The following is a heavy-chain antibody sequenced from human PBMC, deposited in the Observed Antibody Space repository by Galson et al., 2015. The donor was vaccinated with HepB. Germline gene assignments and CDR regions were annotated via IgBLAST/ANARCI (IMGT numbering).Heavy chain of an antibody. Sequence: SVKVSCKASGYTFTYFYMHWVRQAPGQGPEWMGRIDPSSGDTDYAQKFQGRVTMTRDSSISTAYMELSSLRSDDTAFYYCALNLATERGAFDIWGQGTMVTVSS. D-gene: IGHD1-14*01. CDR1: GYTFTYFY. CDR3: ALNLATERGAFDI. CDR2: IDPSSGDT. V-gene: IGHV1-2*06. J-gene: IGHJ3*02.